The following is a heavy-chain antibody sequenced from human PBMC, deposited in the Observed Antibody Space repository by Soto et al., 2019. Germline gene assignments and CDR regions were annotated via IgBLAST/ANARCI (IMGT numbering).Heavy chain of an antibody. CDR2: LYNAGST. V-gene: IGHV4-59*01. CDR3: ARDLWGYCGTDCYPLDV. CDR1: GRSITSYY. J-gene: IGHJ6*02. Sequence: LETLTHTCTVTGRSITSYYVSWVRKPPGKGLEWIGYLYNAGSTIYNPSLKSRVTISVDMSQNQFSLNLNYVTAADTAVYYCARDLWGYCGTDCYPLDVWGQGTTVTVS. D-gene: IGHD2-21*02.